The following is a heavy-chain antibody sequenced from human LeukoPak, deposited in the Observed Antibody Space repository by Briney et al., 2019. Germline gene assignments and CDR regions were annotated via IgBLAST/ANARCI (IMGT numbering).Heavy chain of an antibody. CDR1: GFTFSSYG. J-gene: IGHJ6*02. D-gene: IGHD3-10*01. Sequence: PGGSLRLSCAASGFTFSSYGMHWVRQAPGKGLEWVAVISYDGSNKYYADSVKGRFTISRDNSKNTLYLQMNSLRAEDTAVYYCAKEQVVYYGSGSMDVWGQGTTVTVSS. CDR3: AKEQVVYYGSGSMDV. CDR2: ISYDGSNK. V-gene: IGHV3-30*18.